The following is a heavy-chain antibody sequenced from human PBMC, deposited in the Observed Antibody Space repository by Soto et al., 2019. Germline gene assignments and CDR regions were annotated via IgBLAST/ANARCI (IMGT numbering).Heavy chain of an antibody. V-gene: IGHV6-1*01. CDR1: GDGVSSNGAC. Sequence: SQTLSLTCVISGDGVSSNGACWNWIRQSPSRGLQWLGRIYYRSKWFHDYAASVESRMAINPDTSRNQFSLQLNYVTPEDTAVYYCASSSLYGMDVWCQGTTVTVSS. CDR3: ASSSLYGMDV. J-gene: IGHJ6*02. CDR2: IYYRSKWFH.